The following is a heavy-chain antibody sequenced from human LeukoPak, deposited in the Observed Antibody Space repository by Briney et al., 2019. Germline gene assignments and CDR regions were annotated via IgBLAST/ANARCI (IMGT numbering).Heavy chain of an antibody. CDR1: WFTVSSNY. CDR2: LYSGGST. Sequence: PGGSLRLSWAASWFTVSSNYMSWVRQARGRGLEWDSVLYSGGSTYYADSVKGQFTISRDNSKNTLYLQMNSLRAEDTAVYYCARNGDGYNYSDYWGQGTLVTVSS. D-gene: IGHD5-24*01. J-gene: IGHJ4*02. CDR3: ARNGDGYNYSDY. V-gene: IGHV3-53*01.